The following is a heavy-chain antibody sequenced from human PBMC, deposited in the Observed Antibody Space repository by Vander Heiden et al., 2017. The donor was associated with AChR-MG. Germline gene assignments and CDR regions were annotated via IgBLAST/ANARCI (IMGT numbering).Heavy chain of an antibody. CDR1: GGSFRIYN. Sequence: QVQLQQWGEGLLKPSETLSLTCAVHGGSFRIYNWTWIRQPPGRGLDGIGEISRSGDTNYNPSLKSRVTMSVDTSKNEFSLNLTSLTAADTAVYYCVRGLRGVKEWLGDSWGPGNVVIVSA. D-gene: IGHD6-19*01. CDR2: ISRSGDT. J-gene: IGHJ4*02. CDR3: VRGLRGVKEWLGDS. V-gene: IGHV4-34*02.